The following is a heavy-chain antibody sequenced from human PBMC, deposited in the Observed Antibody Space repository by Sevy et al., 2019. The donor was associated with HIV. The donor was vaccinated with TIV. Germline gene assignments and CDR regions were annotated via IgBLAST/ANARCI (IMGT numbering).Heavy chain of an antibody. D-gene: IGHD4-17*01. V-gene: IGHV3-23*01. J-gene: IGHJ6*02. CDR2: ISGSGDST. Sequence: GGSLRLSCAASGFTFSTYAMTWVRQAPGKGLDWVSSISGSGDSTYYADSVKGRFTISRDNSKNTVDLQRNSRRDDDTAIYYCAKVGTTVSIYYYYGMDVWGQGTTVTVSS. CDR1: GFTFSTYA. CDR3: AKVGTTVSIYYYYGMDV.